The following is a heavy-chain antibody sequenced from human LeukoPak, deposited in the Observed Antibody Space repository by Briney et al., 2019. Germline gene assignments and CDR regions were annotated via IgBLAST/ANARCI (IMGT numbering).Heavy chain of an antibody. CDR1: GYTFTSYG. J-gene: IGHJ5*02. D-gene: IGHD3-10*01. Sequence: ASVKVSCKASGYTFTSYGIIGVRQAPGKGPEGMGWSSAYKDNKTYEQKLHGSVNMTTDTSTSQAYMELRRLRSDDTAVYYCARDLRRITMVRGVIRWFDPWGQGTLVTVSS. CDR2: SSAYKDNK. CDR3: ARDLRRITMVRGVIRWFDP. V-gene: IGHV1-18*01.